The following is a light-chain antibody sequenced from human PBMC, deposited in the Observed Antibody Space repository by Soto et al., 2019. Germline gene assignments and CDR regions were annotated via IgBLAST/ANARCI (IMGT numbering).Light chain of an antibody. CDR3: QQTSSFPLT. CDR1: QGLVSW. J-gene: IGKJ4*01. V-gene: IGKV1-12*01. CDR2: AAS. Sequence: DIQVTQSPSSVSASVGDRVTITCRASQGLVSWLAWYHQKPGKAPKLLIYAASSFQSGVPSRFSGSGSGTDFNPTICSLQPEYCATYYCQQTSSFPLTFVGGTKMEIK.